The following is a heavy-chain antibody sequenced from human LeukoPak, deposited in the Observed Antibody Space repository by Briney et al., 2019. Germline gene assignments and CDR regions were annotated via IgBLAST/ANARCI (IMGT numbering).Heavy chain of an antibody. V-gene: IGHV3-23*01. CDR2: ITGSGGST. Sequence: GGSLRLSCAASGFTFSNYAMSWVRQAPGKGLEWVSAITGSGGSTYYADSVKGRFTISRDNSKNTLYLQMNSLRAEDTAVYYCAKGRSGSYSPTWDYWGQGTLVTVSS. CDR3: AKGRSGSYSPTWDY. D-gene: IGHD1-26*01. CDR1: GFTFSNYA. J-gene: IGHJ4*02.